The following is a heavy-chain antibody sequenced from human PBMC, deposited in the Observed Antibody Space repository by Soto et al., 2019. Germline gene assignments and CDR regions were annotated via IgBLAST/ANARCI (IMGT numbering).Heavy chain of an antibody. D-gene: IGHD2-15*01. J-gene: IGHJ5*02. Sequence: QVQLVQSGAEVKKPGSSVKVSCKASGGTFSSYAISWVRQAPGQGLEWMGGIIPIFGTANYAQKFQGRVTITADESTSTADMELSSLRSEDTAVYYCARDGPCSGGSCYFVEQWLANWFDPWGQGTLVTVSS. V-gene: IGHV1-69*01. CDR2: IIPIFGTA. CDR1: GGTFSSYA. CDR3: ARDGPCSGGSCYFVEQWLANWFDP.